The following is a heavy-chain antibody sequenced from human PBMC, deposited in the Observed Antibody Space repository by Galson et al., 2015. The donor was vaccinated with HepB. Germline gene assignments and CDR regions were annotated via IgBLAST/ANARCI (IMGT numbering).Heavy chain of an antibody. J-gene: IGHJ4*02. CDR2: ISYDGSNK. CDR1: GFTFSSYG. CDR3: AKRDSMFGPFDY. V-gene: IGHV3-30*18. Sequence: SLRLSCAASGFTFSSYGMHWVRQAPGKGLEWVAVISYDGSNKYYADSVKGRFTISRDNSKNTLYLQMNSLRAEDTAVYYCAKRDSMFGPFDYWGQGTLVTVSS. D-gene: IGHD3-10*02.